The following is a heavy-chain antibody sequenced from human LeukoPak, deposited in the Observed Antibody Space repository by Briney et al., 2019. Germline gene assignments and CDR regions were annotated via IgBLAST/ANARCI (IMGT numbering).Heavy chain of an antibody. V-gene: IGHV4-61*01. J-gene: IGHJ4*02. CDR2: IYYSGIT. CDR1: GGSISSSIYY. Sequence: SETLSLTCTVSGGSISSSIYYWSWIRQPPGKGLEWIGYIYYSGITNYNPSLKSRVTISVDTSKNQFSLKLYSVTAADTAVYYCARAVAPAVTWDYWGQGTLVTVSS. CDR3: ARAVAPAVTWDY. D-gene: IGHD2-2*01.